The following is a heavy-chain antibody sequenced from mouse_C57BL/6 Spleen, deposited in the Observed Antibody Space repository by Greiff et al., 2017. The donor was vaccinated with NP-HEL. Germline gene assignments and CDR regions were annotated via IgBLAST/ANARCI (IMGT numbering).Heavy chain of an antibody. Sequence: VQLQQSDAELVKPGASVKISCKVSGYTFTDHTIHWMKQRPEQGLEWIGYIYPRDGSTKYNEKFKGKATLTADKSSSTAYMQLNSLTSEDSAVDCCVRKDYNVSSAYDFDYWGQGTTLTVSS. D-gene: IGHD1-1*01. J-gene: IGHJ2*01. CDR1: GYTFTDHT. V-gene: IGHV1-78*01. CDR3: VRKDYNVSSAYDFDY. CDR2: IYPRDGST.